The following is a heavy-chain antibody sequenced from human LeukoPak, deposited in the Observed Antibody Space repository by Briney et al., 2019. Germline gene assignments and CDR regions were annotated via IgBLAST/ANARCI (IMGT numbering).Heavy chain of an antibody. D-gene: IGHD6-13*01. CDR2: IYPGDSDT. Sequence: GESLKISCKGSGYSFTSYWIGWVRQMPGKGQEWMGIIYPGDSDTRYSPSFQGQVTISADKSISTAYLQWSSLKASDTAMYYCARHGISTGSSSSLPDYWGQGTLVTVSS. V-gene: IGHV5-51*01. CDR3: ARHGISTGSSSSLPDY. J-gene: IGHJ4*02. CDR1: GYSFTSYW.